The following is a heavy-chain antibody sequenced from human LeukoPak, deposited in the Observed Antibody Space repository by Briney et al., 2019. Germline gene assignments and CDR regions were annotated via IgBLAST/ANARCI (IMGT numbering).Heavy chain of an antibody. J-gene: IGHJ4*02. CDR2: IYYSGST. D-gene: IGHD6-19*01. CDR1: GGSISSYY. V-gene: IGHV4-59*01. Sequence: PSETLSLTCTVSGGSISSYYWSWIRQPPGKGLEWIGYIYYSGSTNYNPSLKSRVTISVDTSKNQFSLKPSSVTAADTAVYYCARLKVAVASTTVQMSFDYWGQGTLVTVSS. CDR3: ARLKVAVASTTVQMSFDY.